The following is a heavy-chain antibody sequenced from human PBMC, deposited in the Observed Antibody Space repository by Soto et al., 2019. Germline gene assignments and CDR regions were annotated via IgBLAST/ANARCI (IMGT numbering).Heavy chain of an antibody. J-gene: IGHJ4*02. D-gene: IGHD1-7*01. CDR1: GGTFSSYA. V-gene: IGHV1-69*13. CDR2: IIPIFGTA. CDR3: ARALELLSHPSTTHFDY. Sequence: ASVKVSCKASGGTFSSYAISWVRQAPGQGLEWMGGIIPIFGTANYAQKFQGRFTITGDDSTNTAYMELSSLRSEDTAVYYCARALELLSHPSTTHFDYWGQGTLVTVSS.